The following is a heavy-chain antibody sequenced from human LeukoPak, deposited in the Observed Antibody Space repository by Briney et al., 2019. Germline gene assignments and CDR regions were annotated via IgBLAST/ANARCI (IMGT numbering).Heavy chain of an antibody. CDR1: GFTFSTYA. CDR2: ISGSGVDT. V-gene: IGHV3-23*01. CDR3: AKDRPRDYSSRQGFSDNWFDP. D-gene: IGHD3-22*01. Sequence: PGGSLRLSCAASGFTFSTYAMTWVRQAPGRGLEWVSVISGSGVDTFYADSVKGRFTISRDNSKNTLHLQMDSLRAEDTAIYYCAKDRPRDYSSRQGFSDNWFDPWGQGTLVTVSS. J-gene: IGHJ5*02.